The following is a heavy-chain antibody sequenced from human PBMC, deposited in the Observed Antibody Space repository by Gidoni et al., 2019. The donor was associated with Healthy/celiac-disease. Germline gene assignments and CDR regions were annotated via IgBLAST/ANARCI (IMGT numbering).Heavy chain of an antibody. V-gene: IGHV1-69*04. CDR2: IIPILGIA. Sequence: EVKKPGSSVKVSCKASGGTFSSYTISWVRQAPGQGLEWMGRIIPILGIANYAQKFQGRVTITADKSTSTAYMELSSLRSEDTAVYYCAREVVVVPGWFDPWGQGTLVTVSS. CDR1: GGTFSSYT. CDR3: AREVVVVPGWFDP. J-gene: IGHJ5*02. D-gene: IGHD2-15*01.